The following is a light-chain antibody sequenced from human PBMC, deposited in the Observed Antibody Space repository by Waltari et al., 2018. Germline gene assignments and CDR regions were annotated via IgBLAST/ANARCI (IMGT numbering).Light chain of an antibody. CDR2: DVS. Sequence: QSALTQPASVSGSPGQSIPISCTGTSSDGGFYNTVSWYQQHPGKAPKLMIYDVSGRPSGVSNRFSGSKSGNTASLTISGLQAEDEADYYCNSYAGSSSWVFGGGTKLTVL. CDR1: SSDGGFYNT. V-gene: IGLV2-14*01. CDR3: NSYAGSSSWV. J-gene: IGLJ3*02.